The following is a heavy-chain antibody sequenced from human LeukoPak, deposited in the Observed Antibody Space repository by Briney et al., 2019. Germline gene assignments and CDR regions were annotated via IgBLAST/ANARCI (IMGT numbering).Heavy chain of an antibody. V-gene: IGHV3-30*07. CDR1: GFTFSSFA. D-gene: IGHD3-10*01. CDR2: ISYDGNNK. J-gene: IGHJ4*02. CDR3: ARDREGFGESYFDY. Sequence: GRSLRLSCAASGFTFSSFALHWVRQAPGKGLQWVAVISYDGNNKYYADSVKGRFTISRDNAKNSLYLQMNSLRAEDTAMYYCARDREGFGESYFDYWGQGTLVTVSS.